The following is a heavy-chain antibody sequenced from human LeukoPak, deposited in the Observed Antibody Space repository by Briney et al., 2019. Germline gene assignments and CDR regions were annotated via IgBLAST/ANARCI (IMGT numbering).Heavy chain of an antibody. J-gene: IGHJ4*02. D-gene: IGHD1-26*01. V-gene: IGHV4-59*12. CDR2: IFYSGST. Sequence: SETLSLTCTVSGGSISSYYWSWLRQPPGKGLEWSGYIFYSGSTNYNPSLKSRVTMSVDTSKNQFSLKLSSVTAADTAVYYCARVQVYSGSYLWGYYFDYWGQGTLVTVSS. CDR1: GGSISSYY. CDR3: ARVQVYSGSYLWGYYFDY.